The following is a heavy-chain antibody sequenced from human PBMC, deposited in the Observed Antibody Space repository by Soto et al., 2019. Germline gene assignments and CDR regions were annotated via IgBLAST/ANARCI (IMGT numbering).Heavy chain of an antibody. D-gene: IGHD3-16*01. V-gene: IGHV3-23*01. CDR1: GFTFSDYA. J-gene: IGHJ2*01. CDR3: AEVAGGLGYFDL. CDR2: ISATGGNI. Sequence: PXGSVRLSFVASGFTFSDYAMTWVRQAPGKGLEWVATISATGGNIEYTDSSKGRFTISRDNSKNTLYLQLNGLTSDDTAVHYCAEVAGGLGYFDLWGRGTLVTVSS.